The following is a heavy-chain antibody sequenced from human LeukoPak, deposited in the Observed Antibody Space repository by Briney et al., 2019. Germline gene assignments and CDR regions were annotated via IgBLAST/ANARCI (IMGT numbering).Heavy chain of an antibody. V-gene: IGHV3-20*04. CDR1: RHSLDDCG. J-gene: IGHJ6*03. D-gene: IGHD3-16*01. Sequence: GGSLRLSRAPSRHSLDDCGVSCVRHAPGKGLEGGSGINWNGGSTGYADSVKGGCTISRDNAKNSLHLQMNSLRAEDTALYYCARSKPYGPPPYYYYYYMDVWGKGTTVTVSS. CDR3: ARSKPYGPPPYYYYYYMDV. CDR2: INWNGGST.